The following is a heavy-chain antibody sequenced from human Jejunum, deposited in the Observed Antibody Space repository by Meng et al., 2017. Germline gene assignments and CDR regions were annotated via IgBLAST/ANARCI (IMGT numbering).Heavy chain of an antibody. J-gene: IGHJ5*02. CDR3: ARERITIFGVESRANWFDP. V-gene: IGHV3-30*15. Sequence: ADSVKGRFTISRDNSKNTLYLQMSSLRAEDTAVYYCARERITIFGVESRANWFDPWGQGTLVTVSS. D-gene: IGHD3-3*01.